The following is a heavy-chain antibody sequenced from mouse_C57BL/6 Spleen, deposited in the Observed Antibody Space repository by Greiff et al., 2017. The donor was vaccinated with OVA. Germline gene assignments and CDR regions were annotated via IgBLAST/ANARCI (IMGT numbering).Heavy chain of an antibody. CDR3: ARSYGSSDGFAY. J-gene: IGHJ3*01. V-gene: IGHV3-5*01. D-gene: IGHD1-1*01. CDR1: GISITTGNYR. Sequence: EVKLMESGPGLVKPSQTVFLTCTVTGISITTGNYRWSWIRQFPGNKLEWIGYIYYSGTITYNPSLTSRTTITRDTPKNQFFLEMNSLTAEDTATYYCARSYGSSDGFAYWGQGTLVTVSA. CDR2: IYYSGTI.